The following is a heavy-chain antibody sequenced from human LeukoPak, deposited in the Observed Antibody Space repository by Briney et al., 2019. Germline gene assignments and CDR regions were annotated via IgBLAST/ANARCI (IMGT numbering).Heavy chain of an antibody. V-gene: IGHV3-30*04. J-gene: IGHJ6*02. CDR1: GFTFSDYA. CDR3: ARDGGQWHSDLVRYYYYGMDV. D-gene: IGHD6-19*01. CDR2: ISRDGSDE. Sequence: GGSLRLSCEASGFTFSDYAMHWVRQAPGKGLEWVALISRDGSDENYADSVKGRFTISRDNAKNSLYLQMNSLRAEDTAVYYCARDGGQWHSDLVRYYYYGMDVWGQGTTVTVSS.